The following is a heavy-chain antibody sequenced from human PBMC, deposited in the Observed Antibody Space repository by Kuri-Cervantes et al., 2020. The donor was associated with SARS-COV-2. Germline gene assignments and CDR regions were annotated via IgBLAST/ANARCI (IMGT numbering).Heavy chain of an antibody. J-gene: IGHJ4*02. CDR1: GGSISSYY. D-gene: IGHD3-22*01. CDR3: ARLGHYYDSSGYYYAFDY. Sequence: GSLRLSCTVSGGSISSYYWSWIRQPPGKGLEWIGSIYYSGSTYYNPSLKSRVTISVDTSKNQFSLKLSSVTAADTAVYYCARLGHYYDSSGYYYAFDYWGQGTLVTVSS. CDR2: IYYSGST. V-gene: IGHV4-59*05.